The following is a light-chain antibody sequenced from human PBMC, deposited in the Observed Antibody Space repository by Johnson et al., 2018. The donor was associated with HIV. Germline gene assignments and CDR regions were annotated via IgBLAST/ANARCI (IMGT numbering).Light chain of an antibody. CDR1: RSNIGDNF. CDR3: GTWDSSLSGYV. CDR2: DNS. V-gene: IGLV1-51*01. Sequence: QSVLTQPPSVSAAPGQKVTISCSGNRSNIGDNFVSWYKHLPGTAPKLLVYDNSKRPSGIPDRFSATKSGTSATLGITGLQTGDEADYYCGTWDSSLSGYVFGTGTKVTVL. J-gene: IGLJ1*01.